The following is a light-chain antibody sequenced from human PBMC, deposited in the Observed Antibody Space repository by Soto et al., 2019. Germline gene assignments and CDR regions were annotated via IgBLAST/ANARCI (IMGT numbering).Light chain of an antibody. J-gene: IGLJ2*01. Sequence: QSALTQPASVSGSPGQSITISCTGTSSDVGVYNYVSWYQQHPGKAPKLMIYEVNNRPSGVSNRFSGSKSVNTASLTISGLQAEDEADYYCSSYTSSNRIFGGGTKLTVL. CDR3: SSYTSSNRI. V-gene: IGLV2-14*01. CDR1: SSDVGVYNY. CDR2: EVN.